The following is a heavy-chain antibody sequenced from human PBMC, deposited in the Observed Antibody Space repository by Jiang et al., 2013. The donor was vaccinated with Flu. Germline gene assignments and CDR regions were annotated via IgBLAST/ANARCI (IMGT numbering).Heavy chain of an antibody. CDR2: ISSSSSYI. D-gene: IGHD4-17*01. V-gene: IGHV3-21*01. Sequence: SSYSMNWVRQAQEGAGWVSSISSSSSYIYYADSVKGRFTISRDNAKNSLYLQMNSLRAEDTAVYYCARPQRTMTTVTLGDAFDIWGQGTMVTVSS. CDR3: ARPQRTMTTVTLGDAFDI. J-gene: IGHJ3*02. CDR1: SSYS.